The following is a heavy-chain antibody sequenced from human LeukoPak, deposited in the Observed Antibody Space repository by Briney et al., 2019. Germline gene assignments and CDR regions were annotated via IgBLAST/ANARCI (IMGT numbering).Heavy chain of an antibody. D-gene: IGHD2-2*01. CDR1: GFTFSDYY. J-gene: IGHJ4*02. V-gene: IGHV3-11*04. CDR2: ISTSGTTT. CDR3: ARDQSHGLAALVPAAMDY. Sequence: GGSLRLSCAASGFTFSDYYMSWIRQAPGKGLEWVSYISTSGTTTYYGDSVKGRFTISRDNAKNSLYLQMNNLRAEDTAVYYCARDQSHGLAALVPAAMDYWGQGTLVTVSS.